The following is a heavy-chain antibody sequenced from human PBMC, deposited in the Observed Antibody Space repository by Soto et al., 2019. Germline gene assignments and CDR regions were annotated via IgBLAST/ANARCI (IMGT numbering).Heavy chain of an antibody. D-gene: IGHD3-3*02. V-gene: IGHV3-21*01. Sequence: PGGSLRLSCVTSGFTFSKDTMNWVRQAPGKGLEWVASITSSGSYVDDAETVKGRFSASRDNAKNSLSMQMDSLRPDDVAIYFCVKDDGIEAMDVWGQGTTVTVSS. CDR2: ITSSGSYV. CDR3: VKDDGIEAMDV. J-gene: IGHJ6*02. CDR1: GFTFSKDT.